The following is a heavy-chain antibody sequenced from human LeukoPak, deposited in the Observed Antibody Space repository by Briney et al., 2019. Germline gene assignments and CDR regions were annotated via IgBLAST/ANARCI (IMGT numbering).Heavy chain of an antibody. Sequence: KPSETLSLTCTVSGYSISSGYYWGWIRQPPGKGLEWIGSIYYRGSTYYNPSLKSRVTISVDTSKNQFSLKLSSVTAADTAVYYCARYYYYYYYLDVWGKGATVTVSS. CDR3: ARYYYYYYYLDV. CDR1: GYSISSGYY. V-gene: IGHV4-38-2*02. CDR2: IYYRGST. J-gene: IGHJ6*03.